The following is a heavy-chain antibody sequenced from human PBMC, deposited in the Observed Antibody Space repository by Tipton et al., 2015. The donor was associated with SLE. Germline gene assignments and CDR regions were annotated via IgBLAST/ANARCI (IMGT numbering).Heavy chain of an antibody. CDR1: GYSISSGYY. CDR2: IYYSGTT. D-gene: IGHD2-15*01. CDR3: ARLPHCTGGSCPGY. J-gene: IGHJ4*02. Sequence: TLSLTCAVSGYSISSGYYWGWIRQPPGKGLEWIGSIYYSGTTYYNPSLKSRVTISIDTSKNQFSLKLSSVTAADTAVYYCARLPHCTGGSCPGYWGQGTLVTVSS. V-gene: IGHV4-38-2*01.